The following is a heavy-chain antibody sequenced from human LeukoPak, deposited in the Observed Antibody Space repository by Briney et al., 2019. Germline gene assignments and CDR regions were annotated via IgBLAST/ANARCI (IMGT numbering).Heavy chain of an antibody. Sequence: GGSLRLSCAASGFTLNTYWMSWVRQAPGKGLEWVANIKQDGSEKYYVDSVKGRFTISRDNAKNSLYLQMNSLRAEDTAMYYCARGPLGSSGWTNYWGQGTLVTVSS. CDR3: ARGPLGSSGWTNY. J-gene: IGHJ4*02. V-gene: IGHV3-7*01. CDR1: GFTLNTYW. CDR2: IKQDGSEK. D-gene: IGHD6-19*01.